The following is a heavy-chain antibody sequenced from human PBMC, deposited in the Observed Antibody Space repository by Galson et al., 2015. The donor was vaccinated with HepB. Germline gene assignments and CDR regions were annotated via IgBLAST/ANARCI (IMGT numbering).Heavy chain of an antibody. Sequence: SLRLSCAASGFTFSSYAMHWVRQAPGKGLEWVAVISYDGSNKYYADSVKGRFTISRDNSKNTLYLQMNSLRAEDTAVYYCATSSSWYYYGMDVWGQGTTVTVSS. V-gene: IGHV3-30-3*01. CDR2: ISYDGSNK. D-gene: IGHD6-13*01. CDR1: GFTFSSYA. CDR3: ATSSSWYYYGMDV. J-gene: IGHJ6*02.